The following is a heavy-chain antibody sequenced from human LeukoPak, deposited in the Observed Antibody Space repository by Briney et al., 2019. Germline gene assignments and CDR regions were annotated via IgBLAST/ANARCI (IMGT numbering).Heavy chain of an antibody. CDR2: INPSGGST. CDR1: GYTFTGYY. V-gene: IGHV1-46*01. Sequence: GASVKVSCKASGYTFTGYYMHWVRQAPGQGLEWMGIINPSGGSTSYAQKFQGRVTMTRDTSTSTVYMELSSLRSEDTAVYYCARDQGYDSSGYTFDYWGQGTLVTVSS. D-gene: IGHD3-22*01. J-gene: IGHJ4*02. CDR3: ARDQGYDSSGYTFDY.